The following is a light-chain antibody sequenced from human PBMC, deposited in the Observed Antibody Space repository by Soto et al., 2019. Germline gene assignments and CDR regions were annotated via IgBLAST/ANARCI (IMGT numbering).Light chain of an antibody. CDR3: QQLGSWPQYT. CDR1: QSVSNY. CDR2: DTT. Sequence: ENVLTQSPATLSLSPGERATLSCRASQSVSNYLAWYQQKPGQAPRLLIYDTTNRATGIPARFSGSGSGTDFTLTISGLEPEDFAVYYCQQLGSWPQYTFGGGTKVDIK. J-gene: IGKJ4*02. V-gene: IGKV3-11*01.